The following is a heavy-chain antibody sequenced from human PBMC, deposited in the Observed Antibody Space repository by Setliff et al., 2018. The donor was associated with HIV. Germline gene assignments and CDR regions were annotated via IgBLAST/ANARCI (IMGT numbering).Heavy chain of an antibody. CDR3: ARATAAWDDAFDI. J-gene: IGHJ3*02. D-gene: IGHD6-13*01. CDR2: VTHSGRT. V-gene: IGHV4-34*01. Sequence: SETLSLTCAVYGGSFSGYYWSWIRQPPGKGLEWIGEVTHSGRTNYNPSLESRVTTSVDTSKKQFSLRLTSVTAADTAVYYCARATAAWDDAFDIWGQGTMVTVSS. CDR1: GGSFSGYY.